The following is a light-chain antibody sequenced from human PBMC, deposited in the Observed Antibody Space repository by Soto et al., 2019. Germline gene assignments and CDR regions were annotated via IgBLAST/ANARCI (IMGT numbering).Light chain of an antibody. Sequence: EIGMKMSPDIVSVSPGERATLSCRASQSVSSNLAWYQQKPGQSPRLLIYGASTRATGIPVRFSGSGSGTEFTLTISSLQSEDFAVYYCHQYNYLPTFGQGTKVDIK. CDR2: GAS. J-gene: IGKJ1*01. CDR1: QSVSSN. CDR3: HQYNYLPT. V-gene: IGKV3-15*01.